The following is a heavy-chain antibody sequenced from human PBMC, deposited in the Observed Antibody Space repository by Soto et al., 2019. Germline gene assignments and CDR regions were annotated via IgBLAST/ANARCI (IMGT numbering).Heavy chain of an antibody. J-gene: IGHJ5*02. CDR1: GGSFSGYY. Sequence: PSETLSLTCAVYGGSFSGYYWSWIRQPPGKGLEWIGEINHSGSTNYNPSLKSRVTISVDTSKNHFSLKLSSVTAADTAVYYCARKTRVGGTMVRGVIINRWSDPWGQGTLVTDSS. CDR2: INHSGST. D-gene: IGHD3-10*01. V-gene: IGHV4-34*01. CDR3: ARKTRVGGTMVRGVIINRWSDP.